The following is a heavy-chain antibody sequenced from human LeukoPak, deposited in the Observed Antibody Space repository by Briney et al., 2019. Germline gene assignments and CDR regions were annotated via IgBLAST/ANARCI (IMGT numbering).Heavy chain of an antibody. V-gene: IGHV1-2*02. J-gene: IGHJ3*02. D-gene: IGHD3-22*01. CDR3: ARPPIVGDAFDI. CDR2: INPNSGGT. CDR1: GYTFTGYY. Sequence: ASVKVSCEASGYTFTGYYMHWVRQAPGQGLEWMGWINPNSGGTNYAQKFQGRVTMTRDTSISTAYMELSRLRSDDTAVYYCARPPIVGDAFDIWGQGTMVTVSS.